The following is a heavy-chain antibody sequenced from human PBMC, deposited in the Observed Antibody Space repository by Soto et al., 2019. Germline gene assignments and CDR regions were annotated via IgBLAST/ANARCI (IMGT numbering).Heavy chain of an antibody. Sequence: SETLSLTCAVSGGSMSRGGQSWSWIRQPPGKGLEWLGFIYYTGSTYYNPSLKSRVTIPVDTSKNQFSLKLSSVAAADTAVYYCARNACSSASCHPYFDYWGQGTLVTVSS. V-gene: IGHV4-30-2*02. CDR3: ARNACSSASCHPYFDY. CDR2: IYYTGST. CDR1: GGSMSRGGQS. J-gene: IGHJ4*02. D-gene: IGHD2-2*01.